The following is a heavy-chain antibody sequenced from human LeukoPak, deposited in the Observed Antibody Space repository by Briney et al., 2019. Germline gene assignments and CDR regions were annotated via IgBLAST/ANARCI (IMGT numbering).Heavy chain of an antibody. CDR3: ARARGTGPGAHFDY. V-gene: IGHV3-11*01. Sequence: GGSLRLSCAASGFKFSDEYMSWIRQAPGKGLEWVSYISNSGDFIAYADSVKGRFTISRDNAKNSLFLQMNSLRAEDTAVYYCARARGTGPGAHFDYWGQGTLVIVSS. D-gene: IGHD3-10*01. J-gene: IGHJ4*02. CDR1: GFKFSDEY. CDR2: ISNSGDFI.